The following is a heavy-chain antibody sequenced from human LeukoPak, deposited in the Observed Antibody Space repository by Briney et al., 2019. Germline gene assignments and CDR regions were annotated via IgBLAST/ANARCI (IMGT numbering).Heavy chain of an antibody. V-gene: IGHV4-39*01. D-gene: IGHD6-19*01. CDR2: IYYSGST. CDR1: GGSISSSSYY. J-gene: IGHJ4*02. Sequence: SETLSLTCTVSGGSISSSSYYRGWIRQPPGKGLEWIGSIYYSGSTYYNPSLKSRVTISVDTSKNQFSLKLSSVTAADTAVYYCARQSYSSGWYWSYWGEGTLVTASS. CDR3: ARQSYSSGWYWSY.